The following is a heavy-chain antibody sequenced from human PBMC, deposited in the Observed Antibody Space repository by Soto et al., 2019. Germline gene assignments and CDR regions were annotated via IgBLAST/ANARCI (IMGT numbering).Heavy chain of an antibody. J-gene: IGHJ4*02. D-gene: IGHD3-10*02. V-gene: IGHV1-18*01. CDR2: ISAYNGNT. CDR3: ARQEGHIEPMIGEFDF. Sequence: QVQLVQSGPEVKKPGASVMLSCKASGYTFTTYGVRWVRQAPGLGLEWMGWISAYNGNTSYAQKFHGRVTMTTDASANTAYLELRSLSSDDTAVYYCARQEGHIEPMIGEFDFWGQGTLVTVSS. CDR1: GYTFTTYG.